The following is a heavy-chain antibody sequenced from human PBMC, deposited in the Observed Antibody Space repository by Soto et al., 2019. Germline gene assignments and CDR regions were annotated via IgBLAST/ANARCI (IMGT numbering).Heavy chain of an antibody. CDR3: ARSNVLLWFGEPNRRYYGMDV. J-gene: IGHJ6*02. D-gene: IGHD3-10*01. V-gene: IGHV4-34*01. CDR1: GGSFSGYY. CDR2: INHSGST. Sequence: SETLSLTCAVYGGSFSGYYWSWIRQPPGKGLEWIGEINHSGSTNYNPSLKSRVTISVDTSKNQFSLKLSSVTAADTAVYYCARSNVLLWFGEPNRRYYGMDVWGQGTTVTVSS.